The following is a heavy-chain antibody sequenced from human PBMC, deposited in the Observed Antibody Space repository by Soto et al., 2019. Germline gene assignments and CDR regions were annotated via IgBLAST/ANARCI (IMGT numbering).Heavy chain of an antibody. V-gene: IGHV3-30*18. CDR2: ISYDGSNK. CDR1: GFTFSSDG. Sequence: PGGSLRLSCAASGFTFSSDGMHWVRQAPGKGQELVAVISYDGSNKYYADSVQGRFTISRDNSNNTLYLQMNSLRAEDTAVYYSAKAVHCSGGSCSYYYYYYGLDVWGQGTPVTVSS. D-gene: IGHD2-15*01. J-gene: IGHJ6*02. CDR3: AKAVHCSGGSCSYYYYYYGLDV.